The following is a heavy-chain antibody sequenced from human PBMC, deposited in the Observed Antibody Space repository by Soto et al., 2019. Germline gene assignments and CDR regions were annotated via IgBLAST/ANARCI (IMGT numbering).Heavy chain of an antibody. D-gene: IGHD1-26*01. Sequence: EVQLLESGGGLVQPGGSLRLSCAASGFTFSSYAMRWVRQAPGKGLEWVSAISGSGGSTYYADSVKGRFTISRDNSKNTLYLQMNSLRADDTAVYYCARRCSGSYYDYWGQGTLVTVSS. J-gene: IGHJ4*02. V-gene: IGHV3-23*01. CDR3: ARRCSGSYYDY. CDR2: ISGSGGST. CDR1: GFTFSSYA.